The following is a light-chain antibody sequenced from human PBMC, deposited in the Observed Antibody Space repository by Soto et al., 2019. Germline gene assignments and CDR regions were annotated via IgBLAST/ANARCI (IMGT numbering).Light chain of an antibody. Sequence: IVSTQSPVTLSLSPGERATLSCRASQSVSSSYLAWYQQKPGQAPRPLIYGASSRAIGIPDRFSGSGSGTDFTLTISRLEPEDFAVYYCQQYGSSPWTFGQGTKVDIK. CDR1: QSVSSSY. V-gene: IGKV3-20*01. CDR3: QQYGSSPWT. CDR2: GAS. J-gene: IGKJ1*01.